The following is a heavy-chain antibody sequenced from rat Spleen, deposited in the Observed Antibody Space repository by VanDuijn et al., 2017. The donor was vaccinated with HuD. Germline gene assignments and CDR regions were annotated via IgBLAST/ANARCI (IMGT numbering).Heavy chain of an antibody. CDR1: GFTFSNYD. Sequence: EVQLVESGGGLVQPGRSLKLSCEASGFTFSNYDMAWVRQAPTKGLEWIASISTGGGNTYYRDSVKGRFTISRDNAKNTQYLQMDSLRSEDTATYYGARDYSNYFPYWYFDFWGPGTMVTVSS. V-gene: IGHV5S13*01. CDR3: ARDYSNYFPYWYFDF. J-gene: IGHJ1*01. CDR2: ISTGGGNT. D-gene: IGHD1-2*01.